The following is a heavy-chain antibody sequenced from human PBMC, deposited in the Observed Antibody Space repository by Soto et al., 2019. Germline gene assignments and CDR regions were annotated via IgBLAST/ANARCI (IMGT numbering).Heavy chain of an antibody. D-gene: IGHD1-26*01. V-gene: IGHV3-23*01. CDR1: GFTCSSHG. CDR3: AKDRGIEGSSVKAFDV. Sequence: GGSLRLSCTASGFTCSSHGMNWVRQAPGKGLEWVSFLSGSAGITFYADSVKGRFTISRDNSKNTLYLQMNSLRAEDTAVYYCAKDRGIEGSSVKAFDVWGQGTMVTVSS. J-gene: IGHJ3*01. CDR2: LSGSAGIT.